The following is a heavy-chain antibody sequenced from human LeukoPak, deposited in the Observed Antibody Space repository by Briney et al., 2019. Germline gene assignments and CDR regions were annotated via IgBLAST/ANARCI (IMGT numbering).Heavy chain of an antibody. CDR1: GFTFSSYG. J-gene: IGHJ4*02. CDR2: ISYDESHK. D-gene: IGHD6-13*01. Sequence: GGSLRLSCAASGFTFSSYGMHWVRQAPDKGLEWVAIISYDESHKYYGDSVRGRLTISRDNSKNTLYLQMDSLRAEDTAAYYCAKDSSYSSSWYYWGQGTLVTVSS. CDR3: AKDSSYSSSWYY. V-gene: IGHV3-30*18.